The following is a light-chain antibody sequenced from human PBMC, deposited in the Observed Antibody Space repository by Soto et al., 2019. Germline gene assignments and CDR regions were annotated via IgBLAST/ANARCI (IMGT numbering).Light chain of an antibody. CDR2: DAS. Sequence: DIQMTQSPSTLSASVGDRVTITCRASQSISSWLAWYQQKPGKAPKLLIYDASSLESGVPSRFSGSGSGTEFTLTISSLQPDDFATYYCQQYNSYXTFGQGTKV. V-gene: IGKV1-5*01. CDR3: QQYNSYXT. CDR1: QSISSW. J-gene: IGKJ1*01.